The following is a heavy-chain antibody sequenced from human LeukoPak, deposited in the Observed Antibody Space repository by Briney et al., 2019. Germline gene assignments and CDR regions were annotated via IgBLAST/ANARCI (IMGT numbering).Heavy chain of an antibody. J-gene: IGHJ4*02. CDR2: ISGSGDST. V-gene: IGHV3-23*01. CDR1: GFTFDDYG. Sequence: GGSLRLSCAASGFTFDDYGMSWVRQAPGKGLEWVSSISGSGDSTYYADSVKGRLTISRDNAKNTLYLQMNSLRAEDTAVYYCARSMVTIPIPGGYWGQGTLVTVSS. D-gene: IGHD5-24*01. CDR3: ARSMVTIPIPGGY.